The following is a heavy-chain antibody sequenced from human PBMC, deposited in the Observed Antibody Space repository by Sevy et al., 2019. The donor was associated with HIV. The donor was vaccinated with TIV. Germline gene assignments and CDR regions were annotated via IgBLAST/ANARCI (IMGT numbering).Heavy chain of an antibody. CDR3: AKDGGTGYTDLDY. D-gene: IGHD5-12*01. J-gene: IGHJ4*02. V-gene: IGHV3-30*04. CDR2: ISTDITKE. CDR1: GFTFWKSA. Sequence: GESLKISCAASGFTFWKSAMHWVRQAPGKGLEWVAVISTDITKEYYADSVRGRFTISRGNSNNTLYLQMNSLRVEDTAIYYCAKDGGTGYTDLDYWGQGALVTVSS.